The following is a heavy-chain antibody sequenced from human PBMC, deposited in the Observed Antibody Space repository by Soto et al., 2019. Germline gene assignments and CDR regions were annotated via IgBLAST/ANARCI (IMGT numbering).Heavy chain of an antibody. CDR3: ARATRYYDILTGRPRPKAVDV. D-gene: IGHD3-9*01. V-gene: IGHV4-34*01. J-gene: IGHJ6*02. CDR2: INHSGST. CDR1: GGSLSAYY. Sequence: ETLSLTCAVYGGSLSAYYWSWIRQPPGKGLEWIGEINHSGSTNSNPSLKSRVSISVDTSKNLFSLKLYSVTAADTAVYYCARATRYYDILTGRPRPKAVDVWGQGTTVTVSS.